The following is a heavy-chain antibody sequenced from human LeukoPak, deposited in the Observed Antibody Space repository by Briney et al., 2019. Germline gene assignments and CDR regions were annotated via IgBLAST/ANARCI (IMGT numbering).Heavy chain of an antibody. CDR2: IKEDESEK. J-gene: IGHJ4*02. CDR3: ARVASGSSYRPFDC. D-gene: IGHD3-10*01. V-gene: IGHV3-7*01. CDR1: GFTFTSYW. Sequence: PGGSLRLSCAASGFTFTSYWMGWVRQAPGNGPEWVANIKEDESEKNYVDSVKGRFTISRDSAKNALSLQMNSLRAEDTAVYYCARVASGSSYRPFDCWGQGTLVTVSS.